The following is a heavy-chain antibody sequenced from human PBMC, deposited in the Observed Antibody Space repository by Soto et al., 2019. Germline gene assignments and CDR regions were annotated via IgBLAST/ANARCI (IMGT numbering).Heavy chain of an antibody. J-gene: IGHJ4*02. CDR2: IYWNGDQ. Sequence: QITLKESGPTLVKPTQTLTLTCTFSGFSLSTNGVGVAWIRQPPGKVLEWLALIYWNGDQRYSPSLKSRLTITKDTSRNQVVLTMTNVDPVDTASYYCAYSQDYGENHFYYWGQGTLVTVSS. V-gene: IGHV2-5*01. D-gene: IGHD4-17*01. CDR1: GFSLSTNGVG. CDR3: AYSQDYGENHFYY.